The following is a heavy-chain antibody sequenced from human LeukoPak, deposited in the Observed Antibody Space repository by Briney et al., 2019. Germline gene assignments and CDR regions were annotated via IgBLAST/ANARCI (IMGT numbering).Heavy chain of an antibody. J-gene: IGHJ3*02. CDR2: ISGSGGST. D-gene: IGHD4-23*01. V-gene: IGHV3-23*01. CDR1: GFTFSSYG. CDR3: AKKPSYGGKGLAFDI. Sequence: GGALRLSCAASGFTFSSYGMSWVGQAPGKGLEWVSAISGSGGSTYYADAVKGRFTISRDNSKHTLYLQMNSLRAEDTAVYYCAKKPSYGGKGLAFDIWGQGTMVTVSS.